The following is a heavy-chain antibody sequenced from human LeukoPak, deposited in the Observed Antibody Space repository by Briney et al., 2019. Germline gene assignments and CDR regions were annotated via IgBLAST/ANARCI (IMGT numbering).Heavy chain of an antibody. J-gene: IGHJ4*02. D-gene: IGHD6-13*01. Sequence: SETLSLTCAVYGGSFSGYYWSWIRQPPGKGLEWIGEINHSGSTNYNPSLKSRVTISVDTSKNQFSLKLSPVTAADTAVYYCAREVSYSSSWYEYWGQGTLVTVSS. CDR1: GGSFSGYY. V-gene: IGHV4-34*01. CDR2: INHSGST. CDR3: AREVSYSSSWYEY.